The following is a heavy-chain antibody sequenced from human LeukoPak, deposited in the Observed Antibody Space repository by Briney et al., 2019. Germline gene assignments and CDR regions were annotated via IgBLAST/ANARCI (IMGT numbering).Heavy chain of an antibody. J-gene: IGHJ3*02. CDR3: ARPLYDSSGYYQTPDAFDI. V-gene: IGHV4-34*01. Sequence: SETRSLTCAVYGGSFSGYYWSWIRQPPGKGLEWIGEINHSGSTNYNPSLKSRVTISVDTSKNQFSLKLSSVTAADTAVYYCARPLYDSSGYYQTPDAFDIWGQGTVVTVSS. CDR2: INHSGST. D-gene: IGHD3-22*01. CDR1: GGSFSGYY.